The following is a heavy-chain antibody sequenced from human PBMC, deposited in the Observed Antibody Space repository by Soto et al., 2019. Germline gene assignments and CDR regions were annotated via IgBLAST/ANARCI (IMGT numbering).Heavy chain of an antibody. CDR1: GFSFSSYA. CDR3: AKGQSTHSV. J-gene: IGHJ6*02. CDR2: ISTSGGRT. D-gene: IGHD4-4*01. V-gene: IGHV3-23*01. Sequence: EGQLLESGGGLVQPGGSLRLSCAASGFSFSSYAMSWVRQVPGKGLEWVSGISTSGGRTFYADSVKGGFTISRDNFENKLYLQMNSLRGEDTALYYCAKGQSTHSVWGQGTTVTVSS.